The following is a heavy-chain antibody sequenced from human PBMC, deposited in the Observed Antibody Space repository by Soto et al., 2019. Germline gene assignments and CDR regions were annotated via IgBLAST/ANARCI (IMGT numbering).Heavy chain of an antibody. V-gene: IGHV4-30-4*01. Sequence: SETLSLTCTVSGGSISSGDYYWSWIRQPPGKGLEWIGYIYYSGSTYYNPSLKSRVTISVDTSKNQFSLKLSSVTAADTAVYYCARDYCSSTSCYLPHYYYYGMDVWGQGTTVTVSS. CDR3: ARDYCSSTSCYLPHYYYYGMDV. CDR1: GGSISSGDYY. CDR2: IYYSGST. D-gene: IGHD2-2*01. J-gene: IGHJ6*02.